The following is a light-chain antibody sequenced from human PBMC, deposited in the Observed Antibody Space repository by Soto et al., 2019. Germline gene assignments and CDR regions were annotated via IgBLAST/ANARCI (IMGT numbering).Light chain of an antibody. J-gene: IGKJ1*01. CDR3: LXYXSYPWT. Sequence: DIQMTQSPSSLSASVGDRVTITCRASQGIRSGLGWYQQKPGKAPKRLIYDASSLQSGVPSRFSGSGSGTEFTLTISSLQPEDFAXYYCLXYXSYPWTFGQGTKVEIK. CDR2: DAS. V-gene: IGKV1-17*01. CDR1: QGIRSG.